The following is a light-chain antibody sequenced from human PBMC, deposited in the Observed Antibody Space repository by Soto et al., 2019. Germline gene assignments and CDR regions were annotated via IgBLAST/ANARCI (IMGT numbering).Light chain of an antibody. J-gene: IGKJ1*01. CDR1: QTIGTN. V-gene: IGKV3-20*01. CDR3: QQYRT. CDR2: GAS. Sequence: EIVMTQSPATLSVAPGERASLSCRASQTIGTNLAWYQQKPGQPPRLLIYGASSRATGIPDRFSGSGSGTDFTLTISRLEPEDFAVYYCQQYRTFGQGTKVDIK.